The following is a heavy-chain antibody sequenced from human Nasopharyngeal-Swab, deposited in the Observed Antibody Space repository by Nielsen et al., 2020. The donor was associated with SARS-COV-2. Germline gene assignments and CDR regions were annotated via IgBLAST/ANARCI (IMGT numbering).Heavy chain of an antibody. CDR3: ARGYYDILTGWMGYFQH. D-gene: IGHD3-9*01. CDR2: IYYSGST. CDR1: GGSISSSSYY. Sequence: SETLSLTCTVSGGSISSSSYYWGWIRRPPGKGLEWIGNIYYSGSTYYNPSLKSRVTISVDTSKNQFSLKLSSVTAADTAVYYCARGYYDILTGWMGYFQHWGQGTLVTVSS. J-gene: IGHJ1*01. V-gene: IGHV4-39*01.